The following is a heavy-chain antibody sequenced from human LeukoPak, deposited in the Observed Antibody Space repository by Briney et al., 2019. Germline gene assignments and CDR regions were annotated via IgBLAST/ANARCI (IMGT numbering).Heavy chain of an antibody. D-gene: IGHD6-13*01. CDR2: INHRGST. J-gene: IGHJ4*02. Sequence: SETLSLTCAVYGGSFSGFYWSWIRQPPGKGLEWIGEINHRGSTNYNPSLKSRVTISVDTSKNQFSLKLSSVTAADTAVYYCARGRSIAAAAPNYWGQGTLVTVSS. V-gene: IGHV4-34*01. CDR3: ARGRSIAAAAPNY. CDR1: GGSFSGFY.